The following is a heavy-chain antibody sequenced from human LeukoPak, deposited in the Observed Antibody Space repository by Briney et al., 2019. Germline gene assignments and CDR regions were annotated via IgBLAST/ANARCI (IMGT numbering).Heavy chain of an antibody. CDR2: IYYSGST. CDR1: GGSISSGSYY. V-gene: IGHV4-39*01. CDR3: ARQTLFHSERWLQFFDY. Sequence: SETLSLTCTVSGGSISSGSYYWGWIRQPPGKGLEWIGNIYYSGSTYYNPSLKSRVTISVDTSKNQFSLKLSSVTAADTAVYYCARQTLFHSERWLQFFDYWGQGTLVTVSS. D-gene: IGHD5-24*01. J-gene: IGHJ4*02.